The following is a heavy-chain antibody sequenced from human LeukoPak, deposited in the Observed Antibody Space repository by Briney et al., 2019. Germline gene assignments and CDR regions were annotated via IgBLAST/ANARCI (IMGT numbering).Heavy chain of an antibody. J-gene: IGHJ4*02. D-gene: IGHD2-21*02. CDR2: MNPYSGDR. V-gene: IGHV1-8*03. Sequence: GASVKVSCKTSGYTFTSYHINWVRQATGQGLEWMGWMNPYSGDRGYAQKFQGRVSITSDTSISTAYMELSSLRSDDPAVYFCARTASLTASGYDYWGQGTLVTVSS. CDR3: ARTASLTASGYDY. CDR1: GYTFTSYH.